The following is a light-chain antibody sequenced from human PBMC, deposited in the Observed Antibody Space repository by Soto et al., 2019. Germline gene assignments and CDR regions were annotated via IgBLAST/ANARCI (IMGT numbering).Light chain of an antibody. Sequence: QSVLPQPASVSGSPGQSITISCTGTSSDVGGYNSVSWYQQHPGKAPQLMIYDVSYRPSGVSDRFSGSKSGNTASLTVSGLRAEDEADYYCSSYASTATRVFGGGTKVTVL. CDR3: SSYASTATRV. V-gene: IGLV2-14*01. J-gene: IGLJ3*02. CDR1: SSDVGGYNS. CDR2: DVS.